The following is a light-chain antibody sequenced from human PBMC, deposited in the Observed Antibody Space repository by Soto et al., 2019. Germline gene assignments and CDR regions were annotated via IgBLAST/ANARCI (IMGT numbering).Light chain of an antibody. Sequence: QSALTQPASVSGSPGQSITISCTGTSSDVGDYNYVSWYQQHPGKAPKLMIFDVSSRPSGVSNRFSGSKSGNTASLTISGLQAVDEADYYCSSYTSSSTRVFGTGTKLTVL. V-gene: IGLV2-14*01. CDR1: SSDVGDYNY. CDR2: DVS. CDR3: SSYTSSSTRV. J-gene: IGLJ1*01.